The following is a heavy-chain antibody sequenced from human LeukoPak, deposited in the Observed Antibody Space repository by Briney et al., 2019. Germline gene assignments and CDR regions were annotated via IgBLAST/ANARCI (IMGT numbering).Heavy chain of an antibody. CDR3: ARTSPRTYSSSWYGH. J-gene: IGHJ5*02. CDR2: LYPGDSDT. CDR1: GYSFTSYW. V-gene: IGHV5-51*01. D-gene: IGHD6-13*01. Sequence: GESLKISCKGSGYSFTSYWIGWVRQMPGKGLEWMGILYPGDSDTRYSPSFQGQVTISADKSISTAYLQWSSLKASDTAMYYCARTSPRTYSSSWYGHWGQGTLVTVSS.